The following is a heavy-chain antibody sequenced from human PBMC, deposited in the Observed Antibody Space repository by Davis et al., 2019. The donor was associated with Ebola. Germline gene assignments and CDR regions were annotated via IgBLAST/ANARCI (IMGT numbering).Heavy chain of an antibody. CDR2: IRGSGGST. J-gene: IGHJ6*02. Sequence: GGSLRLSCAASGFTFSSYAMRWVRQAPGKGLEWVSAIRGSGGSTYYADSVKGRFTISRDNSKNTLYLQMNSLRAEDTAVYYCANIQLWFYYYGMDVWGQGTTVTVSS. CDR3: ANIQLWFYYYGMDV. CDR1: GFTFSSYA. D-gene: IGHD5-18*01. V-gene: IGHV3-23*01.